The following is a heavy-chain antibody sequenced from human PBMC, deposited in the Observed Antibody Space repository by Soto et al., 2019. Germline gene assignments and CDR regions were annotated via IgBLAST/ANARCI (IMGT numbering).Heavy chain of an antibody. Sequence: SETLSLTCTVSGGSISSGGYYWSWIRQHPGKGLEWIGYIYYSGSTYYNPSLKSRVTISVDTSKNQFSLKLSSVTAADTAVYYCARGEAARPNNWFDPWGQGTLVTVSS. V-gene: IGHV4-31*03. CDR1: GGSISSGGYY. J-gene: IGHJ5*02. CDR2: IYYSGST. CDR3: ARGEAARPNNWFDP. D-gene: IGHD6-6*01.